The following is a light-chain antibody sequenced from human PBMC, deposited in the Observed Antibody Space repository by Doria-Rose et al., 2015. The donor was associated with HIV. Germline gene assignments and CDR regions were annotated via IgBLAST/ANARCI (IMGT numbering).Light chain of an antibody. J-gene: IGKJ1*01. V-gene: IGKV3-20*01. CDR1: QSFSSTY. Sequence: TQSQGTLSLSPGERATLSCRASQSFSSTYLAWYQQKPGQAPSLLIYDGSTRATGIPDRSSASGSGTDFTLTINRLEPEDFALYYCHQYGTSWTFGQGTKVEI. CDR2: DGS. CDR3: HQYGTSWT.